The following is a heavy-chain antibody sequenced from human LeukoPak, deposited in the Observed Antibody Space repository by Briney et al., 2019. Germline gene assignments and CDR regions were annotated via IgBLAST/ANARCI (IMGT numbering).Heavy chain of an antibody. CDR2: IYYSGST. Sequence: SETLSLTCTVSGGSISSSYYYWGWIRQPPGKGLEWIGSIYYSGSTYYNPSLKSRVTISVDTSKNQFSLKLRSVTAADTAVYYCARRNYYDSSGYQYYFDYWGQGTLVTVSS. CDR1: GGSISSSYYY. D-gene: IGHD3-22*01. V-gene: IGHV4-39*01. CDR3: ARRNYYDSSGYQYYFDY. J-gene: IGHJ4*02.